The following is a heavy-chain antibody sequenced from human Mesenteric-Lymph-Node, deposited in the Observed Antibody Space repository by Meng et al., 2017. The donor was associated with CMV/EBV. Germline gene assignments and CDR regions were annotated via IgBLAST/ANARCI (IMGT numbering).Heavy chain of an antibody. V-gene: IGHV3-21*01. CDR3: AREHAHVVSAALDAFDI. CDR2: ISSSSSYI. Sequence: GESLKISCAASGFTFSSYSMNWVRQAPGKGLEWVSSISSSSSYIYYADSVKGRFTISRDNAKNSLYLQMNSLRAEDTAVYYCAREHAHVVSAALDAFDIWGQGTMVTVSS. J-gene: IGHJ3*02. D-gene: IGHD2-2*01. CDR1: GFTFSSYS.